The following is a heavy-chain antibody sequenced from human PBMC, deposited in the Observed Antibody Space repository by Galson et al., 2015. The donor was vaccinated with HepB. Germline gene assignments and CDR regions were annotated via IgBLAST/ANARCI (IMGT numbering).Heavy chain of an antibody. J-gene: IGHJ6*03. D-gene: IGHD3-3*01. CDR3: ARGVTIFGVVTRRDTLDV. Sequence: QSGAEVKKPGASVKVSCKASGYTFNTYKISWVRQAPGQGLEWMGWISGYNGNTNYAQKFQGRITMTTDTSTSTAYMELRSPRSDDTAVYYCARGVTIFGVVTRRDTLDVWGTGTTVTVSS. CDR2: ISGYNGNT. V-gene: IGHV1-18*01. CDR1: GYTFNTYK.